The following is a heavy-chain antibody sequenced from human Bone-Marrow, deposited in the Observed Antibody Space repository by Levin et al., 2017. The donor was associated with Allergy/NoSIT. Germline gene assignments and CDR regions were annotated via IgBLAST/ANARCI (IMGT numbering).Heavy chain of an antibody. V-gene: IGHV4-39*07. CDR3: ARWCESALQLYLNTAHDAFDI. CDR1: GGSINSSSYY. D-gene: IGHD5-18*01. J-gene: IGHJ3*02. Sequence: SQTLSLTCTVSGGSINSSSYYWYWIRQPPGKGLESIGNIYYSGSTYYNPSLKSRVTLSVDTSKSQFSLKLTSVTAADTAVYYCARWCESALQLYLNTAHDAFDIWGQGTMVTVSS. CDR2: IYYSGST.